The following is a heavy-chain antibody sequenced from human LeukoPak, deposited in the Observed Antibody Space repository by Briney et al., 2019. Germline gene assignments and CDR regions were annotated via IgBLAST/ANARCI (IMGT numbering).Heavy chain of an antibody. CDR2: ISGTGSST. J-gene: IGHJ4*02. CDR1: GFTLGNYA. V-gene: IGHV3-23*01. CDR3: AKAPPRFLEWLFDY. D-gene: IGHD3-3*01. Sequence: PGGSLRLSCEASGFTLGNYAMKWVRQALGKGLEWVSTISGTGSSTYYADSAKGRFTISRDNSKNTLYLQMNSLRAEDTAVYYCAKAPPRFLEWLFDYWGQGTLVTVSS.